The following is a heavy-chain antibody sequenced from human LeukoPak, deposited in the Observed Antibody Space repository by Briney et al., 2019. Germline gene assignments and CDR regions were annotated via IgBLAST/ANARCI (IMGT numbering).Heavy chain of an antibody. D-gene: IGHD6-13*01. CDR2: INSDGSSI. J-gene: IGHJ4*02. CDR1: GFVFSNNW. CDR3: AKDLSWGATDY. Sequence: GGSLRLSCAASGFVFSNNWMYWVRQAPGRGLVWVSRINSDGSSIAYADSVKGRFTISRDNAKNTLFLQMNSLTVEDTAMYYCAKDLSWGATDYWGQGTLVTVS. V-gene: IGHV3-74*01.